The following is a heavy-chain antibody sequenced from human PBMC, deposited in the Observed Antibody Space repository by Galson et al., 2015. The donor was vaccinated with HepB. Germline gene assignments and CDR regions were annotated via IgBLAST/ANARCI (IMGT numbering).Heavy chain of an antibody. J-gene: IGHJ4*02. Sequence: LRLSCAASGFTFSTYSMSWVRQAPGKGLEWVSSIYAAGTSTFYADSVKGRFAISRDNSKDTLYLQMNSLRVEDTALYYCAKDRVPDGRWNVDYWGQGTLVTVSS. V-gene: IGHV3-23*01. CDR2: IYAAGTST. CDR3: AKDRVPDGRWNVDY. CDR1: GFTFSTYS. D-gene: IGHD1-1*01.